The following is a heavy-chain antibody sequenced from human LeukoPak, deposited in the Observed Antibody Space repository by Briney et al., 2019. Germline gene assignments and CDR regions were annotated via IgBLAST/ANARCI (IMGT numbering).Heavy chain of an antibody. CDR2: IYYSGST. Sequence: AETLSLTCTVSGGSISSYYWSWIRQPPGKGLEWIGDIYYSGSTNYNPSLKSRVTISVDTSKNQFSLKLSSVTAADTAVYYCAGDSSGYYWYFDYWGQGTLVTVSS. CDR1: GGSISSYY. J-gene: IGHJ4*02. V-gene: IGHV4-59*01. D-gene: IGHD3-22*01. CDR3: AGDSSGYYWYFDY.